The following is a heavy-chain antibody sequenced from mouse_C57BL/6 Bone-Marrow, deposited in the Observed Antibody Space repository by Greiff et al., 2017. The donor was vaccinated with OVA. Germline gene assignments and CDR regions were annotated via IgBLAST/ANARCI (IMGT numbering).Heavy chain of an antibody. J-gene: IGHJ3*01. V-gene: IGHV5-2*01. Sequence: EVKVVESGGGLVQPGESLKLSCESNEYEFPSHDMSWVRKTPEKRLELVAAINSDGGSTYYPDTMERRFIISRDNTKKTLYLQMSSLRSEDTALYYCARHGYYGSSYVWFAYWGQGTLVTVSA. D-gene: IGHD1-1*01. CDR3: ARHGYYGSSYVWFAY. CDR1: EYEFPSHD. CDR2: INSDGGST.